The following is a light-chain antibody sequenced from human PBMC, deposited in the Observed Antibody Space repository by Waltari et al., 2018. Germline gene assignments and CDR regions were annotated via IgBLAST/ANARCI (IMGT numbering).Light chain of an antibody. CDR2: DTS. Sequence: EIVLTQSPATLSLSPGERAPLSCRASQRVRSYLAWYQQKPGQAPRLLIYDTSNRASGIPARFSGSGSGTDFSLSISSLEPEDFATYYCLQDYNYPRTFGQGTKLEIK. J-gene: IGKJ2*01. V-gene: IGKV3-11*01. CDR3: LQDYNYPRT. CDR1: QRVRSY.